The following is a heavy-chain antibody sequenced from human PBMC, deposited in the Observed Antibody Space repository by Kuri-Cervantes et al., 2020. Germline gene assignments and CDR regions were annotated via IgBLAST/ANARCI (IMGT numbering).Heavy chain of an antibody. D-gene: IGHD7-27*01. Sequence: ASVKVSCKVSGYTLTELSMHWVRQAPGKGLEWMGWINAGNGNTKYSQKFQGRVTITRDTSTSTVYMELSSLRSEDTAVYYCARALGTGGWRDWGQGTLVTVSS. V-gene: IGHV1/OR15-3*02. CDR2: INAGNGNT. CDR3: ARALGTGGWRD. J-gene: IGHJ4*02. CDR1: GYTLTELS.